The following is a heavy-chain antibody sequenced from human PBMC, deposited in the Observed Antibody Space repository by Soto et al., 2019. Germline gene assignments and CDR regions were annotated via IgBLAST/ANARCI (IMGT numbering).Heavy chain of an antibody. V-gene: IGHV3-64*01. CDR3: ARRARRDFYYMDV. CDR2: ISSNGVGT. J-gene: IGHJ6*03. Sequence: PGGSLRLSCAASGFTLSGYAMDWVRQAPGKGLEYVSGISSNGVGTYYANSVQGRFTISRDNSKNTVYLQMGSLRPEGMAVYYCARRARRDFYYMDVWGKGTTVTVSS. CDR1: GFTLSGYA. D-gene: IGHD6-6*01.